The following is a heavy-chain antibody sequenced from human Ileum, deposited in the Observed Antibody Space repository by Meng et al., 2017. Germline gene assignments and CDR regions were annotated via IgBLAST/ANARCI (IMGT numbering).Heavy chain of an antibody. J-gene: IGHJ4*02. CDR3: ARGASSTRGDFDY. D-gene: IGHD2-2*01. Sequence: QVQLQEAGPGLVEPSETLSLTCTVSGGSISSHYWNWVRQPPGKGLEWIGYIYYSGTTNYNPSLKSRVAMSVDTSKNQFSLELSSVTAADTAVYYCARGASSTRGDFDYWGQGTLVTGSS. CDR1: GGSISSHY. V-gene: IGHV4-59*11. CDR2: IYYSGTT.